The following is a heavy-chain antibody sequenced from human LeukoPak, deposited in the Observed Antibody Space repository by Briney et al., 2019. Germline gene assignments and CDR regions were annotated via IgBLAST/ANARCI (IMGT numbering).Heavy chain of an antibody. D-gene: IGHD2-15*01. CDR1: GGSISSSNW. V-gene: IGHV4-4*02. CDR3: ASNYCSGGSCYLV. Sequence: KPSGTLSLTCAVSGGSISSSNWWSWVCQPPGKGLEWIGEIYHSGSTNYNPSLKSRVTISVDKSKNQFSLKLSSVTAADTAVYYCASNYCSGGSCYLVWGQGTLVTVSS. CDR2: IYHSGST. J-gene: IGHJ4*02.